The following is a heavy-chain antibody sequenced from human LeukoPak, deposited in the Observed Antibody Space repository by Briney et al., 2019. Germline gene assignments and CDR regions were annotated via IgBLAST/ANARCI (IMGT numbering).Heavy chain of an antibody. D-gene: IGHD3-22*01. J-gene: IGHJ1*01. Sequence: SETLSLTCSVSGDSVSRSDSYWDWIRQPPGKGLEWIGTIYYSGRTYYSQSLKSRVTMSVDPSNNQFSLNLRSVTAADTALYYCARRRYYDGSGYLEWGQGTLLSVSS. CDR2: IYYSGRT. V-gene: IGHV4-39*01. CDR3: ARRRYYDGSGYLE. CDR1: GDSVSRSDSY.